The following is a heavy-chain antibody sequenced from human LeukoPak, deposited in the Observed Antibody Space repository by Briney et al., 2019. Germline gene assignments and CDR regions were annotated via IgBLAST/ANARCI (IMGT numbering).Heavy chain of an antibody. CDR3: ARSHSSTLTWFDP. Sequence: GESLKISCKGSGYSFASYWIAWMRQMPGKGLEWMGIIYPRDSDTKYNPSFQGQVSISADKSTSTAYLQWSSLQASDTAIYFCARSHSSTLTWFDPWGQGTLVTVSS. CDR2: IYPRDSDT. CDR1: GYSFASYW. J-gene: IGHJ5*02. V-gene: IGHV5-51*01.